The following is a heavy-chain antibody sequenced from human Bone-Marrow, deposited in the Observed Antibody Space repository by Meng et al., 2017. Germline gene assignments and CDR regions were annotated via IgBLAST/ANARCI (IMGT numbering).Heavy chain of an antibody. CDR3: ARDEGYYYDSSGYYSEYFQH. D-gene: IGHD3-22*01. CDR2: IYYSGST. CDR1: GGSISSYY. J-gene: IGHJ1*01. V-gene: IGHV4-59*12. Sequence: SETLSLTCTVSGGSISSYYWSWIRQPPGKGLEWIGYIYYSGSTNYNPSLKSRVTISVDTSKNQFSLKLSSVTAADTAVYYCARDEGYYYDSSGYYSEYFQHWGQGTLVTVSS.